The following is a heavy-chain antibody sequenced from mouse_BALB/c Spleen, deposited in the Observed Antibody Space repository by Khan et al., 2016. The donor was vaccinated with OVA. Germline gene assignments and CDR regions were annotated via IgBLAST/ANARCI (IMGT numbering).Heavy chain of an antibody. V-gene: IGHV5-9*03. CDR3: ARSNYGTFAY. D-gene: IGHD2-1*01. Sequence: EVELVESGGGLVKPGGSLKLSCAASGFTFSSFSMSWVRQTPEQRLEWVATIISGGDNTYYPDSVKGRFTISRDNAKNDPFLQMSSLRSEDAALYYCARSNYGTFAYWGQGTLVTVSA. CDR2: IISGGDNT. CDR1: GFTFSSFS. J-gene: IGHJ3*01.